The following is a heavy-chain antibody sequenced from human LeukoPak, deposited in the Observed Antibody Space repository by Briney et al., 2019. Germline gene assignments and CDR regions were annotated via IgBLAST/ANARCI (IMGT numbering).Heavy chain of an antibody. V-gene: IGHV5-51*01. CDR2: IYPGDSDT. CDR3: ARAPTSPTFGSGSYLDY. J-gene: IGHJ4*02. Sequence: GESLKISCKGSGYSFTSYWVGWVRQMPGRGLEWMGIIYPGDSDTRYSPSFQGQVTISADKSISAAYLQWSSLTASDTAIYYCARAPTSPTFGSGSYLDYWGQGTLVTVSS. CDR1: GYSFTSYW. D-gene: IGHD3-10*01.